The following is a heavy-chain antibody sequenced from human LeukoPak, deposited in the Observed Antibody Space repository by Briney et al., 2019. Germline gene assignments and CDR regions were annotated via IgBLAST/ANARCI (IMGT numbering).Heavy chain of an antibody. Sequence: GGSLRLSCAASGFTFSSYAMSWVRQAPGKGLEWVANIKQDGSEKYYVDSVKGRFTISRDNAKNSLYLQMNSLRAEDTAVYYCARGYDYYFDYWGQGTLVTVSS. D-gene: IGHD5-12*01. V-gene: IGHV3-7*03. J-gene: IGHJ4*02. CDR1: GFTFSSYA. CDR3: ARGYDYYFDY. CDR2: IKQDGSEK.